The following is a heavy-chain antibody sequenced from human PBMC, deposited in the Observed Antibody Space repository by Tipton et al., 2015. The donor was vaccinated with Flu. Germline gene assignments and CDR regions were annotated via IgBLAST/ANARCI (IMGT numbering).Heavy chain of an antibody. Sequence: SLRLSCAASGFTFSTYWMHWVRQVPGKGLVWVANIKQDGSDTYYVDSVKGRFSISRDNTKNSLYLQMNSLRAEDTAVYYCARVHRYCTGVSCYSDASDIWGQGTMVTVSS. CDR1: GFTFSTYW. CDR3: ARVHRYCTGVSCYSDASDI. J-gene: IGHJ3*02. CDR2: IKQDGSDT. V-gene: IGHV3-7*04. D-gene: IGHD2-15*01.